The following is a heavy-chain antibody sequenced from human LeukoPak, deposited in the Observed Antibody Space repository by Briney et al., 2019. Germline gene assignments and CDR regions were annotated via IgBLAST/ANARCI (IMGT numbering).Heavy chain of an antibody. D-gene: IGHD3-22*01. J-gene: IGHJ4*02. CDR1: GGSISSYY. Sequence: PSETLSLTCTVSGGSISSYYWSWTRQPPGKGLEWIGYIYYSGSTNYNPSLKSRVTISVDTSKNQFSLKLSSVTAADTAVYYCARGGNYYDSSPLDYWGQGTLVTVS. CDR3: ARGGNYYDSSPLDY. CDR2: IYYSGST. V-gene: IGHV4-59*12.